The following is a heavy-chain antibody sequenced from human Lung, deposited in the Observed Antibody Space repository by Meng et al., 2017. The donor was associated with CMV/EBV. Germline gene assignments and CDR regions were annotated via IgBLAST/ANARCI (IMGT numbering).Heavy chain of an antibody. CDR2: INHSGST. CDR1: GGSFSGYF. CDR3: ARGTVTSRVIVPPFAIKIVYGMDV. V-gene: IGHV4-34*01. D-gene: IGHD2-2*01. J-gene: IGHJ6*02. Sequence: GSLRLSCAVYGGSFSGYFWSWIRQPPGKGLEWIGEINHSGSTNYNPSLKSRVTISVDTSKNQFFLKLSSVTAADTTVYYCARGTVTSRVIVPPFAIKIVYGMDVWGQGXTVTASS.